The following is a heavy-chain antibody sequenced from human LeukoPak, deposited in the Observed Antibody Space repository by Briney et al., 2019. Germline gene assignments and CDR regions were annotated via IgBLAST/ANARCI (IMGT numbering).Heavy chain of an antibody. CDR3: TRSRPGTEAGQPNFDY. J-gene: IGHJ4*02. CDR2: ISSISSII. CDR1: GFTFSTYS. V-gene: IGHV3-48*01. Sequence: AGTLRLSCAASGFTFSTYSMSWVRQAQGKGPEWVSYISSISSIIYYADSVKGRFTISRDNARNSLYLQMNSLRAEDTAVYYCTRSRPGTEAGQPNFDYWGQGTLVTVSS. D-gene: IGHD6-13*01.